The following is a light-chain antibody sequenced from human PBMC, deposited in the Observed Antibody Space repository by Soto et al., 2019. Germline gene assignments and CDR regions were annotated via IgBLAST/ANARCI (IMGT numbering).Light chain of an antibody. Sequence: EIVLTQSPVTLSLSPGERATLSCRTSQSVSSCLAWYQQKPGQAPRLLISDASKRATGIPARFSGSGSGTDFTLTISSREPEDVAVYYCQQCSNWPLTFGGGTKVEIK. V-gene: IGKV3-11*01. CDR1: QSVSSC. J-gene: IGKJ4*01. CDR3: QQCSNWPLT. CDR2: DAS.